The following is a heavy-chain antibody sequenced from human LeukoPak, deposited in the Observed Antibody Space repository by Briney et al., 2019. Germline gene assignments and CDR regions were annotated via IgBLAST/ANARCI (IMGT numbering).Heavy chain of an antibody. CDR2: ISYDGSNK. CDR1: GFTFSSYG. CDR3: AKDWGIHDWFDP. Sequence: RGSLPLSCAASGFTFSSYGMHWVRQAPGKGLEWVAVISYDGSNKYYADSVKGRFTISRDNSKNTLYLQMNSLRAEDTAVYYCAKDWGIHDWFDPWGQGTLFT. V-gene: IGHV3-30*18. J-gene: IGHJ5*02. D-gene: IGHD3-16*01.